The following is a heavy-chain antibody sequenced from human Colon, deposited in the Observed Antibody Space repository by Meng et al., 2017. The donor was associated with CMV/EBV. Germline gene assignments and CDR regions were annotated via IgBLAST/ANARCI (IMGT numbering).Heavy chain of an antibody. Sequence: GESLKISCAASGFTLSNYWMTWFRQAPGKGLEWVSSISSTASFIHYADSLEGRFTISRDNAKTSLYLEMNNLRGEDTGVYYCAGVAYDYGDRHFAYWGQGALVTVSS. CDR3: AGVAYDYGDRHFAY. CDR2: ISSTASFI. V-gene: IGHV3-21*01. CDR1: GFTLSNYW. J-gene: IGHJ4*02. D-gene: IGHD4-17*01.